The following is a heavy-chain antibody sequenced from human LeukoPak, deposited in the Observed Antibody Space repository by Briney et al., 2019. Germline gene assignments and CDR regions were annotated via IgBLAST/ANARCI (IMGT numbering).Heavy chain of an antibody. CDR2: INPNSGGT. CDR1: GYTFTGYY. D-gene: IGHD2-15*01. V-gene: IGHV1-2*02. J-gene: IGHJ4*02. Sequence: GASVKVSCKASGYTFTGYYMHWVRQAPGQGLEWMGWINPNSGGTNYAQKFQGRVTMTRDTSISTAYMELSRLRSDDTAVYYCAGEPCSGGSCYSGSWGQGTLDTVSS. CDR3: AGEPCSGGSCYSGS.